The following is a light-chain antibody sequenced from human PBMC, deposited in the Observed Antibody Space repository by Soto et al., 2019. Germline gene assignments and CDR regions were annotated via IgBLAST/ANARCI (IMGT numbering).Light chain of an antibody. Sequence: EIVMTQSPATLSVSPGERATLSCRASHSVIIFLALYQQNPGQAPRLLIYDTSIRATGIPARFSGSGSGTDFTLTISSLEPEDFAVYYCQQRNSWPPTFTFGQGTRLEIK. CDR3: QQRNSWPPTFT. V-gene: IGKV3-11*01. J-gene: IGKJ5*01. CDR2: DTS. CDR1: HSVIIF.